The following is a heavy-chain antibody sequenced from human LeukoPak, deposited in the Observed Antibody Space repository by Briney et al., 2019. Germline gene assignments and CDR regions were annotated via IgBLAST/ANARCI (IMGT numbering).Heavy chain of an antibody. V-gene: IGHV3-11*01. CDR3: ARDYSSLIAVAFYGMDV. CDR1: GFTFSDYY. CDR2: ISRSGRTI. D-gene: IGHD6-19*01. J-gene: IGHJ6*02. Sequence: PGGSLRLSCAASGFTFSDYYMSWIRQAPGKWLEWVSYISRSGRTIYYADSVKGRFTISRDNAKNSLYLQMNSLRAEDTAVYYCARDYSSLIAVAFYGMDVWGQGTTVTVSS.